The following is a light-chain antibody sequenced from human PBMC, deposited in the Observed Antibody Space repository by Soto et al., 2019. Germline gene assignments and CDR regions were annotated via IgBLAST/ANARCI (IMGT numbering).Light chain of an antibody. J-gene: IGKJ3*01. Sequence: EIVLTQSPGTLSLSPGERATLSCRASQSVSSSYLAWYQQKPGQAPKVLIYRASSRATGIPDRFSGSGSGTDFTLTISRLEPEDFAIYYCHQYGGSPLFSFGPGTKVEIK. CDR1: QSVSSSY. CDR3: HQYGGSPLFS. CDR2: RAS. V-gene: IGKV3-20*01.